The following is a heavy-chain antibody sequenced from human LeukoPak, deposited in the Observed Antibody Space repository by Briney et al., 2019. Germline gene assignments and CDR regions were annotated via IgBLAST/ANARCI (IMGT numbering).Heavy chain of an antibody. CDR2: IYSGGST. J-gene: IGHJ4*02. D-gene: IGHD5-18*01. CDR1: GFTVSSNY. CDR3: ARGGSDTAMAHDY. V-gene: IGHV3-53*01. Sequence: GGSLRLSCAASGFTVSSNYMSWVRQAPGKGLEWVSVIYSGGSTYYADSVKGRFTISRDNSKNTLYLQMNSLRAEDTAVYFCARGGSDTAMAHDYWGQGTLVTVSS.